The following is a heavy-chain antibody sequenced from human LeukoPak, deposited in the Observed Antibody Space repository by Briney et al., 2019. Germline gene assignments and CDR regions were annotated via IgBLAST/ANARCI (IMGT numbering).Heavy chain of an antibody. Sequence: SETLSLTCTVSGGSISSGGYYWSWIRQHPGTGLEWIGYIYYSGSTYYNPSLKSRVTISVDTSKNQFSLKLSSVTAADTAVYYCARDISSGFDYWGQGTLVTVSS. J-gene: IGHJ4*02. D-gene: IGHD3-22*01. V-gene: IGHV4-31*03. CDR2: IYYSGST. CDR1: GGSISSGGYY. CDR3: ARDISSGFDY.